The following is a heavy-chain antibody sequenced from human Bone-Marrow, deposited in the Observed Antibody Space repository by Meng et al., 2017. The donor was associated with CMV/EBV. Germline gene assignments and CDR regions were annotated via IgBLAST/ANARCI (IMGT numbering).Heavy chain of an antibody. CDR1: GYTFSSYG. J-gene: IGHJ4*02. CDR3: ARVLITIFGVVKPPLDY. Sequence: ASVKVSCKASGYTFSSYGVNWVRQAPGQGLEWMGWINPNSGGTNYAQKFQGRVTMTRDTSISTAYMELSRLRSDDTAVYYCARVLITIFGVVKPPLDYWGQGTLVTVSS. V-gene: IGHV1-2*02. CDR2: INPNSGGT. D-gene: IGHD3-3*01.